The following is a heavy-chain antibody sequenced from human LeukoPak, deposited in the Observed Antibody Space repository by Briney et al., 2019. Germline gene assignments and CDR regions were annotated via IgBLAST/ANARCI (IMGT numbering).Heavy chain of an antibody. CDR3: YVHHYYYYMDV. Sequence: GGSLRLSCAASGFTFSNYWMHWVRQAPGKGLVWVSRIDGDGTTANYAESVKGRFTISRDNANNTLYLQINSLSAEDTAVYYCYVHHYYYYMDVWGKGTTVTVSS. CDR1: GFTFSNYW. J-gene: IGHJ6*03. D-gene: IGHD3-16*01. V-gene: IGHV3-74*01. CDR2: IDGDGTTA.